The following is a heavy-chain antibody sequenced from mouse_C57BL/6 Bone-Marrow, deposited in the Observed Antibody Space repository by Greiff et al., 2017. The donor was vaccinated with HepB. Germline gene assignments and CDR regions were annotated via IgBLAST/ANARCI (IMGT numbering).Heavy chain of an antibody. CDR2: IDPETGGT. CDR1: GYTFTDYE. V-gene: IGHV1-15*01. D-gene: IGHD2-3*01. J-gene: IGHJ2*01. CDR3: TRRDDGYSFDY. Sequence: QVQLQQSGAELVRPGASVTLSCKASGYTFTDYEMHWVKQTPVHGLEWIGAIDPETGGTAYNQKFKGKAILTADKSSSTAYMELRSLTSEDSAVYYCTRRDDGYSFDYWGQGTTLTVSS.